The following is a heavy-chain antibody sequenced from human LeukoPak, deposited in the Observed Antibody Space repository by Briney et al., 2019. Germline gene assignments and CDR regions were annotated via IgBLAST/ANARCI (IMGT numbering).Heavy chain of an antibody. CDR2: IWYDGSNK. J-gene: IGHJ4*02. V-gene: IGHV3-33*01. D-gene: IGHD3-22*01. Sequence: PGGSLRLSCAASGFTFSSYGMHWVRQAPGKGLEWVAVIWYDGSNKYYADSVKGRFTISRDNSKNTLYLQMNSLRAEDTAVYYCARDQGGYYDSSGYYSRWITGYFDYWGQGTLVTVSS. CDR1: GFTFSSYG. CDR3: ARDQGGYYDSSGYYSRWITGYFDY.